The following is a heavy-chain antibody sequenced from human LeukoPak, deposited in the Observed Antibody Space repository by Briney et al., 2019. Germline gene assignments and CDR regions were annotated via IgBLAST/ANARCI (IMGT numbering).Heavy chain of an antibody. CDR2: IKSKTAGGIS. CDR1: GFTLSDAW. D-gene: IGHD5/OR15-5a*01. J-gene: IGHJ4*02. V-gene: IGHV3-15*01. CDR3: TTELLFYDNRPWDF. Sequence: PGGSVRLSCAASGFTLSDAWMSCVRQAPGKGLEGVGRIKSKTAGGISAYAAPVQGRFTISRGGSKNMLFVQMNSLKTGDTAVYFCTTELLFYDNRPWDFWGPGTLVTVSS.